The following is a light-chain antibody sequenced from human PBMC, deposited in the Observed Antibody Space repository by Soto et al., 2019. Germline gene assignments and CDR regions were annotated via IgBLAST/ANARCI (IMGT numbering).Light chain of an antibody. CDR2: DAS. Sequence: PGERATLSCRASQSVSSYLAWYQQKPGQAPRLLIYDASNRATGIPARFSGSGSGTDFTLTISSLEPEDFAFYYCQQRSNWPRFTFGPGTKVDIK. CDR3: QQRSNWPRFT. CDR1: QSVSSY. J-gene: IGKJ3*01. V-gene: IGKV3-11*01.